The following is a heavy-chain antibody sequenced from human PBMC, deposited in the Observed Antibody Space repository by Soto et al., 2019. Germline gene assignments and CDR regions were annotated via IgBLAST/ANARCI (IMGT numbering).Heavy chain of an antibody. CDR2: IYSGGST. CDR3: ARIVAVAGTPSKFDY. D-gene: IGHD6-19*01. V-gene: IGHV3-53*04. J-gene: IGHJ4*02. CDR1: GFTVSSNY. Sequence: EVQLVESGGGLVQPGGSLRLSCAASGFTVSSNYMSWVRQAPGKGLEWVSVIYSGGSTYYADSVKGRFTISRHNSKNTPYLQMNSLRAEDTAVYYCARIVAVAGTPSKFDYWGQGTLVTVSS.